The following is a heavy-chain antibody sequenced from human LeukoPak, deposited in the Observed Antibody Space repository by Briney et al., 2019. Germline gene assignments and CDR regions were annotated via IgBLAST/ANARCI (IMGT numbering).Heavy chain of an antibody. CDR1: GGTFSSYA. J-gene: IGHJ6*04. D-gene: IGHD3-10*01. CDR3: ARRVRRGVSHPPHYYYYYAMDV. V-gene: IGHV1-69*01. CDR2: IIPMFRTA. Sequence: AASVKVSCTSSGGTFSSYAISWVRQAPGQGREWMGGIIPMFRTANYAQRFQGRVTITADESTSAAYMELSSLRSEDTAVYYCARRVRRGVSHPPHYYYYYAMDVWGKGTTITVSA.